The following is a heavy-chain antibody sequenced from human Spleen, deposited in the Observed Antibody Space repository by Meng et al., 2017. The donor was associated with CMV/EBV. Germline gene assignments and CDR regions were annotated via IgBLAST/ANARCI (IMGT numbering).Heavy chain of an antibody. Sequence: GGSLRLSCAASGFTFSNYAMSWVRQAPGKGLERVSGISSSGGSTYYADSVKGRFTISRDNSKNTLYLQMNSLRVEDTAVYHCAKLSLYCSGTSCYHDYWGQGSLVTVSS. CDR1: GFTFSNYA. D-gene: IGHD2-2*01. CDR3: AKLSLYCSGTSCYHDY. J-gene: IGHJ4*02. CDR2: ISSSGGST. V-gene: IGHV3-23*01.